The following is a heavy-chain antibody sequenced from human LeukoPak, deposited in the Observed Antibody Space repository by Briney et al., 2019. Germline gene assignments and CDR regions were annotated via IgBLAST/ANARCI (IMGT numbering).Heavy chain of an antibody. D-gene: IGHD1-26*01. CDR2: IYYISNT. CDR1: GASVGSAGNY. J-gene: IGHJ4*02. Sequence: SETLSLTCTVSGASVGSAGNYWSWIRQPPGGGLEWIGYIYYISNTNYNPSLKSRVTMSVDPSKNQFSLKLNSVTAADTAVYYCARTQSQSGSYRYYFGYWGQRALVTVSS. V-gene: IGHV4-61*08. CDR3: ARTQSQSGSYRYYFGY.